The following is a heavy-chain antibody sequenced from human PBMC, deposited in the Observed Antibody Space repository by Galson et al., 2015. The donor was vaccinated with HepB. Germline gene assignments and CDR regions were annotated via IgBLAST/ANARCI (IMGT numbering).Heavy chain of an antibody. D-gene: IGHD3-10*01. Sequence: SLRLSCAASGFTFSSYWMHWVRQAPGKGLVWVSRINSDGSSTSYADSVKGRFTISRDNAKNTLYLQMNSLRAEDTAEYYCARMRPGDYFDYWGQGTLVTVSS. V-gene: IGHV3-74*01. CDR2: INSDGSST. J-gene: IGHJ4*02. CDR1: GFTFSSYW. CDR3: ARMRPGDYFDY.